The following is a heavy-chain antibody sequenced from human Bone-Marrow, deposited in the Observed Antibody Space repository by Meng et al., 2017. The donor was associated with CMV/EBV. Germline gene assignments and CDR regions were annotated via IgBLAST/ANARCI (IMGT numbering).Heavy chain of an antibody. J-gene: IGHJ4*02. CDR3: ARTLGYCSSTSCYNFDY. Sequence: LSLTCTVSGGSISSSSYYWGWIRQAPGKGLEWVSYISSSGSTVYYADSVKGRFTISRDNAKNSLYLQMNSLRAEDTAVYYCARTLGYCSSTSCYNFDYWGQGTLVTVSS. D-gene: IGHD2-2*02. CDR2: ISSSGSTV. V-gene: IGHV3-11*01. CDR1: GGSISSSSYY.